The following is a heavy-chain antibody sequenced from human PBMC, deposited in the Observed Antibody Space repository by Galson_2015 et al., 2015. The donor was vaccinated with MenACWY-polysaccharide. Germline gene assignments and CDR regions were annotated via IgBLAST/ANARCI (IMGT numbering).Heavy chain of an antibody. CDR2: IYYSGST. D-gene: IGHD6-19*01. Sequence: TLSLTCTVSGGSISSSSYYWGWIRQPPGKGLEWIGSIYYSGSTYYNPSLKSRVTISVDTSKNQFSLKLSSVTAADTAVYYCARAEVAGFDYWGQGTLVTVSS. J-gene: IGHJ4*02. CDR3: ARAEVAGFDY. CDR1: GGSISSSSYY. V-gene: IGHV4-39*07.